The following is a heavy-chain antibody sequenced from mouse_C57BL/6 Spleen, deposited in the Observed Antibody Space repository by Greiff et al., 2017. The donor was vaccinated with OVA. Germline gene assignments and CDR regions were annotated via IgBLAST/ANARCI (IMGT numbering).Heavy chain of an antibody. Sequence: QVQLKQSGAELVRPGTSVKMSCKASGYTFTNYWIGWAKQRPGHGLEWIGDIYPGGGYTNYNEKFKGKATLTADKSSSTAYMQFSSLTSEDSAIYYCARWGGSSPYYFDYWGQGTTLTVSS. CDR3: ARWGGSSPYYFDY. D-gene: IGHD1-1*01. CDR1: GYTFTNYW. V-gene: IGHV1-63*01. J-gene: IGHJ2*01. CDR2: IYPGGGYT.